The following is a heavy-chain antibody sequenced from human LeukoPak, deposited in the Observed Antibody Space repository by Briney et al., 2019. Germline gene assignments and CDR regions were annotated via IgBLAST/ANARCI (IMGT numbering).Heavy chain of an antibody. CDR2: IKQDGSEK. D-gene: IGHD3-16*01. J-gene: IGHJ4*02. CDR3: ARNDYVWGSYQDY. V-gene: IGHV3-7*01. CDR1: GFTFSSYG. Sequence: GGSLRLSCAASGFTFSSYGMSWVRQAPGKGLEWVANIKQDGSEKYYVDSVKGRFTISRDNAKNSLYLQMNSLRAEDTAVYYCARNDYVWGSYQDYWGQGTLVTVSS.